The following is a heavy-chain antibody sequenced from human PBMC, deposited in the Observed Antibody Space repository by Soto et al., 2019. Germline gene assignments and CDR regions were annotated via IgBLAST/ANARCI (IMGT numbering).Heavy chain of an antibody. Sequence: ASVKVSCKASGYTFTSYGISWVRQAPGQRIEWMGWISAYNGNTNYAQKLQGRVTMTTDTSTSTAYMELRSLRSDYSAVYYCARDIGSGYDPPDYWGQGTLVTVSS. D-gene: IGHD5-12*01. J-gene: IGHJ4*02. CDR3: ARDIGSGYDPPDY. CDR2: ISAYNGNT. V-gene: IGHV1-18*01. CDR1: GYTFTSYG.